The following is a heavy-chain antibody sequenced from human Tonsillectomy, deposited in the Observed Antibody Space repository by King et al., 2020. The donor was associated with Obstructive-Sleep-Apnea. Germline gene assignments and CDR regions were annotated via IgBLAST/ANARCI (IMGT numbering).Heavy chain of an antibody. D-gene: IGHD5-12*01. CDR2: ISWDGTST. J-gene: IGHJ6*02. Sequence: VKLMESGGVVIQPGGSLRLSCAASGFTFDDFAMHWVRQAPGKGLEWVSLISWDGTSTYYADSVKGRFIISRDNSKNSLYLQMNSLRAEDTALYYCVKDVDIAGYNGMDVWGQGTTVTVSS. CDR1: GFTFDDFA. V-gene: IGHV3-43D*03. CDR3: VKDVDIAGYNGMDV.